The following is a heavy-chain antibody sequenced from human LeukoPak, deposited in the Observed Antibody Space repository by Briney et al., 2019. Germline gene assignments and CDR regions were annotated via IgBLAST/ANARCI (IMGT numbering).Heavy chain of an antibody. CDR3: ARWAAALTVTTFGFDY. V-gene: IGHV4-39*07. Sequence: SETLSLTCTVSGGSINNNNYYWGWIRQPPGKGLEWIGNIYYSGSTYYNPSLKSRVTISVDMSKNQFSLKLSSVTAADTAVYYCARWAAALTVTTFGFDYWGQGTLVTVSS. J-gene: IGHJ4*02. D-gene: IGHD4-17*01. CDR2: IYYSGST. CDR1: GGSINNNNYY.